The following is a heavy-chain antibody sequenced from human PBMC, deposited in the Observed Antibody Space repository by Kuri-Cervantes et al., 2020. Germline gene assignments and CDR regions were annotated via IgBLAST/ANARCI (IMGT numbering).Heavy chain of an antibody. V-gene: IGHV4-61*08. CDR2: IYYSGST. Sequence: GSLRLSCTVSGGSISSDDYYWSWIRQPPGKGLEWIGYIYYSGSTNYNPSLKSRVTISVDTSKNQFSLKLSSVTAADTAVYYCARDLYYFDYWGQGTLVTVSS. J-gene: IGHJ4*02. CDR3: ARDLYYFDY. D-gene: IGHD2-8*01. CDR1: GGSISSDDYY.